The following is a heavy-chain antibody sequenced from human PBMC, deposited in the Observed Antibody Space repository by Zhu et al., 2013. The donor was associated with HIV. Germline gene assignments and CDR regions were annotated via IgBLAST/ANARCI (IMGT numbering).Heavy chain of an antibody. V-gene: IGHV4-30-2*01. D-gene: IGHD3-10*01. CDR3: ARGAVTTVRGAIKYGIFDV. CDR1: GTSVSTNTYT. CDR2: IFHGGDA. J-gene: IGHJ3*01. Sequence: QLQESGSGLVRPSQTLSLTCAVSGTSVSTNTYTWSWIRQPPGKGLEWIGYIFHGGDAYYKPSLQSRVAISVDRTKNHVSLNLSSVTAADTAVYFCARGAVTTVRGAIKYGIFDVWGQGTMVTVSS.